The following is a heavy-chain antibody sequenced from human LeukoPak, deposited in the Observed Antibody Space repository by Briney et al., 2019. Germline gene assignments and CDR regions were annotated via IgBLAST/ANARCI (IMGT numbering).Heavy chain of an antibody. CDR1: GFVLSDYG. D-gene: IGHD5-12*01. V-gene: IGHV3-30*02. CDR2: VRDDGSNE. CDR3: AKESDSGYHSEGPKT. Sequence: GGSLRLSCTASGFVLSDYGMHWVRQAPGKGLEWVAFVRDDGSNEYYVGSVKGRFTISRDKSKNTLYLQMNSLRAEDTAVYSCAKESDSGYHSEGPKTWGLGTLVTVSS. J-gene: IGHJ5*02.